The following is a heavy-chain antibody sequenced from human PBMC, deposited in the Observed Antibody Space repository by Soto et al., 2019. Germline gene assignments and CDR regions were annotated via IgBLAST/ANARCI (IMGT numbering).Heavy chain of an antibody. Sequence: QVQLVESGGGVVQPGRSLRLSCAASGFTFSSYGMHWVRQAPGKGLEWVAVIWYDGSNKYYADSVKGRFTISRDNSKNTLYLQMNSLRAEDTAVYYCARDSYDILTGDVDYYYYMDVWGKGTTVTVSS. D-gene: IGHD3-9*01. V-gene: IGHV3-33*01. J-gene: IGHJ6*03. CDR3: ARDSYDILTGDVDYYYYMDV. CDR2: IWYDGSNK. CDR1: GFTFSSYG.